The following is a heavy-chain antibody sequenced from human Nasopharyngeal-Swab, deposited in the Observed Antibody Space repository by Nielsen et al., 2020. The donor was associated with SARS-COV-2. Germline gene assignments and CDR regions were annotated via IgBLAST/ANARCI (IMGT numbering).Heavy chain of an antibody. Sequence: GASLAVACGVSGLAFGDYYMSWIRQAPGKGLEWVSYISSSSSYTNYADSVKGRFTISRDNAKNSLYLQMNSLRAEDTAVYYCARERGLRFLEWLSLWDGMDVWGQGTTVTVSS. D-gene: IGHD3-3*01. J-gene: IGHJ6*02. CDR1: GLAFGDYY. V-gene: IGHV3-11*05. CDR2: ISSSSSYT. CDR3: ARERGLRFLEWLSLWDGMDV.